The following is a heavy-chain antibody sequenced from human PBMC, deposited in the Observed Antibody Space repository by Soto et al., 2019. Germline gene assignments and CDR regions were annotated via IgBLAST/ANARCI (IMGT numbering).Heavy chain of an antibody. V-gene: IGHV1-46*01. D-gene: IGHD1-26*01. Sequence: QVQLVQSGAEVRKPGAAVKVSCKASGYTFTFYYIHWVRQAPGQGLEWMGIINTRGGSTTYAQKFQGRVTITRDTSTSSVYMELGSLRSDDTAVYYCARQKIVGNTGFYYWGQGTLVTVSS. CDR1: GYTFTFYY. CDR3: ARQKIVGNTGFYY. CDR2: INTRGGST. J-gene: IGHJ4*02.